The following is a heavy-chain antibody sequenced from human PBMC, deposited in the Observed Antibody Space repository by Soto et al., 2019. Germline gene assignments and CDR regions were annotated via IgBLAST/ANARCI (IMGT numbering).Heavy chain of an antibody. Sequence: QVQLVESGGGVVQPGKSLRLSCAASGFTLSSSVMHWVRQAPGKGLEWVAVFWKDGTTKYYADSVKGRFTISRDNSKNTLYLELNSLRPEDTALYYLAKGKRPPPPYSAYEPFDYWGHGTLVSVSS. J-gene: IGHJ4*01. CDR2: FWKDGTTK. V-gene: IGHV3-33*06. CDR3: AKGKRPPPPYSAYEPFDY. D-gene: IGHD5-12*01. CDR1: GFTLSSSV.